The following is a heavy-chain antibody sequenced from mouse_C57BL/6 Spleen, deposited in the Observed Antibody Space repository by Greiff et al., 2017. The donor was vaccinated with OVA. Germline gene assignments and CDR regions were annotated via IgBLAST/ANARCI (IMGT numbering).Heavy chain of an antibody. D-gene: IGHD2-4*01. CDR1: GFNIKDYY. CDR2: IDPEDGET. J-gene: IGHJ4*01. CDR3: ARYDYDDGVVYAMDY. Sequence: EVQGVESGAELVKPGASVKLSCTASGFNIKDYYMHWVKQRTEQGLEWIGRIDPEDGETKYAPKFQGKATITADTSSNTAYLQLSSLTSEDTAVYYCARYDYDDGVVYAMDYWGQGTSVTVSS. V-gene: IGHV14-2*01.